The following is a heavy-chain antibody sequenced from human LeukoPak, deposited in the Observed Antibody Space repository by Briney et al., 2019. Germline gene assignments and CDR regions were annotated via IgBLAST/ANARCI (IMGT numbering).Heavy chain of an antibody. CDR1: GYTFTGYY. D-gene: IGHD5-24*01. CDR2: INPNSGGT. V-gene: IGHV1-2*02. CDR3: ASKRWLQLTGFDY. Sequence: ASVKVSCKASGYTFTGYYMHWVRQAPGQGLEWMGWINPNSGGTNYAQKFQGRVTITADKSTSTAYMELSSLRSGDTAVYYCASKRWLQLTGFDYWGQGTLVTVSS. J-gene: IGHJ4*02.